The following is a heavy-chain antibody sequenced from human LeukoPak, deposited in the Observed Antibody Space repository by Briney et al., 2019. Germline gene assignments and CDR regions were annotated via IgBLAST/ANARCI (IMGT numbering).Heavy chain of an antibody. J-gene: IGHJ5*02. CDR2: ISSSGSTI. D-gene: IGHD3-3*01. CDR1: GFTFSSYW. CDR3: ARDERYYDFWSGHGGWFDP. Sequence: GGSLRLSCAASGFTFSSYWMSWIRQAPGKGLEWVSYISSSGSTIYYADSVKGRFTISRDNAKNSLYLQMNSLRAEDTAVYYCARDERYYDFWSGHGGWFDPWGQGTLVTVSS. V-gene: IGHV3-11*04.